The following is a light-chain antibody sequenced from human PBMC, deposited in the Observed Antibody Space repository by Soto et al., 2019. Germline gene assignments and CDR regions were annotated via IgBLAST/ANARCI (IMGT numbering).Light chain of an antibody. J-gene: IGLJ2*01. Sequence: QSVLTQPPSVSAAPGQKVTISCSGSSSNIGNNYVSWYQQFPGTAPHILIYDNDMRPSGIPDRFSGSKSGTSATLVITGLQTGDEADYFCGTWDSSLSAVIFGGGTKVTAL. CDR3: GTWDSSLSAVI. V-gene: IGLV1-51*01. CDR2: DND. CDR1: SSNIGNNY.